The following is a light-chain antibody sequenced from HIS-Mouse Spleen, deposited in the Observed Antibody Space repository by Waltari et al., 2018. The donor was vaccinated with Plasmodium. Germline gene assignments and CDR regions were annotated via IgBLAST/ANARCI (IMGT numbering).Light chain of an antibody. CDR1: EFPNNY. CDR3: YSTDSSGNHRV. CDR2: EAS. Sequence: SYELTQPPSLSASPGHRARITCPGDEFPNNYANWYQQKSGLAPVLLNYEASKRPTGIPERFSGSSSGTMATLTISGAQVEDEADYYCYSTDSSGNHRVFGGGTKLTVL. J-gene: IGLJ3*02. V-gene: IGLV3-10*01.